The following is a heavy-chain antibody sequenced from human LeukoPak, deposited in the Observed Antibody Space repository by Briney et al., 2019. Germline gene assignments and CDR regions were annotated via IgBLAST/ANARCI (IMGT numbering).Heavy chain of an antibody. J-gene: IGHJ4*02. CDR1: GFTFSSYW. D-gene: IGHD2-2*01. CDR3: ARDPIVVVPAAIPDY. V-gene: IGHV3-7*01. CDR2: IKQDGSEK. Sequence: PGGSLRLSXAASGFTFSSYWMSWVRQAPGKGLEWVANIKQDGSEKYYVDSVKGRFTISRDNAKNSLYLQMNSLRAEDTAVYYCARDPIVVVPAAIPDYWGQGTLVTVSS.